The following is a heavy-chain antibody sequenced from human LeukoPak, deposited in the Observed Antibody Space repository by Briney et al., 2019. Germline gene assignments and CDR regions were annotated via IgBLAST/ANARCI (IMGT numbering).Heavy chain of an antibody. CDR3: VRSITMFQY. J-gene: IGHJ1*01. Sequence: GGSLRLSCAASGFTFSSYWMHWVRQTPGKGLVWVSRINSDGSSTSYADSVKGRFIISRDNAKNSLHLQMNSLRAEDTALYYCVRSITMFQYWGQGTLVTVSS. V-gene: IGHV3-74*01. CDR2: INSDGSST. CDR1: GFTFSSYW. D-gene: IGHD3-10*01.